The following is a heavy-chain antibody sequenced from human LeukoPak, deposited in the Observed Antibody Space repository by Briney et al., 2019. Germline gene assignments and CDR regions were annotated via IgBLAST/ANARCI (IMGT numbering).Heavy chain of an antibody. CDR2: INSDGSAT. V-gene: IGHV3-74*01. CDR1: GFTFSNYW. J-gene: IGHJ6*02. CDR3: ARVLRGYSSPYYYYGMDV. Sequence: GGSLRLSCAASGFTFSNYWTHWVRQAPGKGLVWVSRINSDGSATTYADSVKGRFTISRDNAKNTLYLQMNSLRAEDTAVYTCARVLRGYSSPYYYYGMDVWGQGTTVTVSS. D-gene: IGHD5-18*01.